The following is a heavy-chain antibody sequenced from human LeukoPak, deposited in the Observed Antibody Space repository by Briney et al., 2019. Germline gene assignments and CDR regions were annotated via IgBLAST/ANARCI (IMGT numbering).Heavy chain of an antibody. CDR2: INPNSGGT. CDR1: GYTFTGYY. J-gene: IGHJ4*02. D-gene: IGHD2-15*01. CDR3: ARGGEDCSGGSCYWIADYFDY. V-gene: IGHV1-2*04. Sequence: ASVNVSCKASGYTFTGYYMHWVRQAPGQGLEWMGRINPNSGGTNYAQKFQGWVTMTRDTSISTAYMELSRLRSDDTAVYYCARGGEDCSGGSCYWIADYFDYWGQGTLVTSPQ.